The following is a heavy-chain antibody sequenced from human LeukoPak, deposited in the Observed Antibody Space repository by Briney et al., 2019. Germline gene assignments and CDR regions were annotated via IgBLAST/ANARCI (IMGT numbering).Heavy chain of an antibody. CDR2: TYYGSKWYN. Sequence: SQTLSLTCAISGDSVSSNSAAWNWIRQSPSRGLEWLGRTYYGSKWYNDYAVSVKSRITINPDTSKNQFSLQLNSVTPEDTAVYYCARDLEDYVWGSYLFFDYWGQGTLVTVSS. J-gene: IGHJ4*02. V-gene: IGHV6-1*01. CDR3: ARDLEDYVWGSYLFFDY. D-gene: IGHD3-16*02. CDR1: GDSVSSNSAA.